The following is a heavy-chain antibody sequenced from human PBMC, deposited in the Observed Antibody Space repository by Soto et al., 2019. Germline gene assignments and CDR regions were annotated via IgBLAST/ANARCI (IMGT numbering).Heavy chain of an antibody. D-gene: IGHD2-2*02. CDR2: INTENANT. J-gene: IGHJ5*02. V-gene: IGHV1-3*04. Sequence: ASVKVSCKASGYPFNKYIMHWVRQAPGQTLEWMGWINTENANTRYSQKFQGRVTIARDTSASTVYMELSSLRSDDTAVYYCARAANCSSSTGCYSQWFAPWGQGTQVTVSS. CDR1: GYPFNKYI. CDR3: ARAANCSSSTGCYSQWFAP.